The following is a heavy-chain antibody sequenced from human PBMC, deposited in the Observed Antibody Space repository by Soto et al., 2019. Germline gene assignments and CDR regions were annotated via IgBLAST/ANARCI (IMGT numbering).Heavy chain of an antibody. CDR3: AREYCSGVRCYSVDY. CDR2: INVYNGNT. CDR1: GYTFTSYG. V-gene: IGHV1-18*01. Sequence: ASVKVSCKASGYTFTSYGISWVRQAPGQGLEWMGWINVYNGNTNHAQEFQGRVTMTTDTSTSTAYMELRSLRSDDTAVYYCAREYCSGVRCYSVDYWGQGTLVTVSS. J-gene: IGHJ4*02. D-gene: IGHD2-15*01.